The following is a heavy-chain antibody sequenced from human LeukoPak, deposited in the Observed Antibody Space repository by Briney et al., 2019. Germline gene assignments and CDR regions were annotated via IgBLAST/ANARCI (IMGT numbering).Heavy chain of an antibody. Sequence: SETLSLTCAVYGGSFSGYYWSWIRQPPGKGLEWIGSVYYSGSTYYNPSLKSRVTMSVATSKIQFSLKLNFVTAADTAVYYCARHFISGPLAYFDYWGQGTLVTVSS. CDR3: ARHFISGPLAYFDY. CDR1: GGSFSGYY. CDR2: VYYSGST. D-gene: IGHD3-10*01. V-gene: IGHV4-34*01. J-gene: IGHJ4*02.